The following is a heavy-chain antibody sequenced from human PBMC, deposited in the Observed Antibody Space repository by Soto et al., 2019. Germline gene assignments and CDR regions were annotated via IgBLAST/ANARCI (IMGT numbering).Heavy chain of an antibody. CDR1: GFTFSSYA. CDR3: ARPSRFLECLLYNRLRLGELSSFDY. CDR2: ISGSGGST. Sequence: VQLLESGGGLVQPGGSLRLSCAASGFTFSSYAMSWVRQAPGKGLEWVSAISGSGGSTYYADSVKGRFTISRDNSKNTLYLQMNSLRAEDTAVYYCARPSRFLECLLYNRLRLGELSSFDYWGQGTLVTVSS. V-gene: IGHV3-23*01. D-gene: IGHD3-16*02. J-gene: IGHJ4*02.